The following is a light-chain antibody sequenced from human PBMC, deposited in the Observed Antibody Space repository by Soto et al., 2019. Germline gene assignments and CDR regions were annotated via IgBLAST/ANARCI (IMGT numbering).Light chain of an antibody. V-gene: IGLV2-14*03. Sequence: QSALTQPASVSGSPGQSITISCTGTSSDFGGYNYVSWYQQHPGKAPKLMIYEVSNRPSGVSNRFSGSKSGNTASLTISGRQAEDEADYYCSSYTATRGVFGTGTKLTVL. CDR2: EVS. CDR1: SSDFGGYNY. J-gene: IGLJ1*01. CDR3: SSYTATRGV.